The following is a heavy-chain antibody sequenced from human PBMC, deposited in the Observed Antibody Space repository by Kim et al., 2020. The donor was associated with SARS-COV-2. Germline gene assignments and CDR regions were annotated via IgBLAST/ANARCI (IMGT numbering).Heavy chain of an antibody. CDR2: INHSGST. D-gene: IGHD3-9*01. J-gene: IGHJ4*02. CDR3: ARGRYSAY. Sequence: SETLSLTCAVYGGSFSGYYWSWIRQPPGKGLEWIGEINHSGSTNYNPSLKSRVTISVDTSKNQFSLKLSSVTAADTAVYYCARGRYSAYCGQGTVVTVSS. CDR1: GGSFSGYY. V-gene: IGHV4-34*01.